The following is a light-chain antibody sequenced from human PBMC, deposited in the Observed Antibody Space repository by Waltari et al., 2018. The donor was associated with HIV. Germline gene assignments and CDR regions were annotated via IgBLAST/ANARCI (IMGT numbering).Light chain of an antibody. CDR1: SSDVGGYNY. Sequence: QSALTQPASVSGSPGQSITISCTGTSSDVGGYNYVSWYQQHPGKAPKLMIYDVSNRPSGVSNRFSGSKSGNTASLTISGLQAEDEADYYCSSYTSSSTPLVVFGG. J-gene: IGLJ2*01. CDR2: DVS. V-gene: IGLV2-14*03. CDR3: SSYTSSSTPLVV.